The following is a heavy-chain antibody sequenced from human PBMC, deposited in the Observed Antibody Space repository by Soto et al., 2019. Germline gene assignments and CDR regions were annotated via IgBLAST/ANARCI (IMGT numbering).Heavy chain of an antibody. D-gene: IGHD3-3*01. Sequence: GGSLRLSCAASGFTFSSYGMHWVRQAPGKGVEWVAVIWYDGSNKYYADSVKGRFTISRDNSKNTLYLQMNSLRAEATAVYYCARERLNRAGVEPWGQGSLVTVPS. CDR3: ARERLNRAGVEP. CDR2: IWYDGSNK. J-gene: IGHJ5*02. V-gene: IGHV3-33*01. CDR1: GFTFSSYG.